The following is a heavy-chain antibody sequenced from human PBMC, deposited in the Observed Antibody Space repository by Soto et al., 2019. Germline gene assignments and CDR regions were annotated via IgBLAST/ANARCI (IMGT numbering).Heavy chain of an antibody. Sequence: SETLSLTCTVSGGSISSSSYYWGWIRQPPGKGLEWIGSIYYSGSTYYNPSLKSRVTISVDTSKNQFSLKLSSVTAADTAVYYCARRRYCSGGSCNYFDYWGQGTLVTVSS. CDR3: ARRRYCSGGSCNYFDY. J-gene: IGHJ4*02. CDR2: IYYSGST. V-gene: IGHV4-39*01. CDR1: GGSISSSSYY. D-gene: IGHD2-15*01.